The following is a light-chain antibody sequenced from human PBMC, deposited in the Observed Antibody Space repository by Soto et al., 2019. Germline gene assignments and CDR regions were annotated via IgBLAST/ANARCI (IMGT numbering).Light chain of an antibody. Sequence: AIQMTQSPSSLSASVGDRVTITWLASQGISTLLAWYQQKPGKAPKVLIYESSLLQSGVPSRFSGSGSGTDFTLTISSLQPEDFATYYCQHFKSFPITFGQGTRLEIK. CDR3: QHFKSFPIT. J-gene: IGKJ5*01. CDR2: ESS. CDR1: QGISTL. V-gene: IGKV1-13*02.